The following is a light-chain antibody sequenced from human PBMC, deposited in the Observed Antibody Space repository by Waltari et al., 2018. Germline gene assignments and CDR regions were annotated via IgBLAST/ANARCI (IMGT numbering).Light chain of an antibody. CDR3: SSYTSIGSLVV. CDR1: RSDVGGYNY. J-gene: IGLJ2*01. CDR2: DVT. V-gene: IGLV2-14*03. Sequence: QSVLTQPLSVSGSFGQSITISCTGTRSDVGGYNYVSWYQQHSGKAPKLLIFDVTNRPSGLSKHFTGSKSGNTAFLTISGLQAEDEAYYYCSSYTSIGSLVVFGGGTKLTVL.